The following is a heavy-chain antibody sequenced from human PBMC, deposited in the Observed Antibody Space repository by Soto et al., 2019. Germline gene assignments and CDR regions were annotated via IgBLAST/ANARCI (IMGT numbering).Heavy chain of an antibody. CDR2: MDYNGNS. D-gene: IGHD3-22*01. V-gene: IGHV4-39*01. CDR1: GVSISSSNYY. CDR3: VRSAFGYYDTSGYPLTDS. J-gene: IGHJ4*02. Sequence: PSLTCTVSGVSISSSNYYWGWIRQPPGGGPEWIGSMDYNGNSYQNPSLKSRVTLSVDTSKSQFSLKLRSVTAADTAVYFCVRSAFGYYDTSGYPLTDSWGQGTLVTVSS.